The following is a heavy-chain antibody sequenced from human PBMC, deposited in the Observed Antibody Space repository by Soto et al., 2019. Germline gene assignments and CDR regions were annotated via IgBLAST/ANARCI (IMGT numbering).Heavy chain of an antibody. CDR2: INPNSGGT. CDR3: ARGIGDWFDP. V-gene: IGHV1-2*02. D-gene: IGHD2-21*01. J-gene: IGHJ5*02. Sequence: ASVKDYCRDAGYSFTCNYMHWVRQAPGQGLEWMGWINPNSGGTNYAQKFQGRVTMTRDTSISTAYMELSRLRSDDTAVYYCARGIGDWFDPCGQGTLVTVSS. CDR1: GYSFTCNY.